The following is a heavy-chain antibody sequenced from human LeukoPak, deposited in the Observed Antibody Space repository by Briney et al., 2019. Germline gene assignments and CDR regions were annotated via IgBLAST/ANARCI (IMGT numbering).Heavy chain of an antibody. CDR2: INPGGSNR. CDR1: GITFSNYE. V-gene: IGHV3-48*03. Sequence: GGSLRLSCAASGITFSNYEMNWVRQAPGKGLEWVSYINPGGSNRFYAGSVRGRFTISRDNAKSTLYLQMNSLSAEDTAVYYCARDLAGSGYDGEFDNWGQGTLVTVSS. J-gene: IGHJ4*02. CDR3: ARDLAGSGYDGEFDN. D-gene: IGHD5-12*01.